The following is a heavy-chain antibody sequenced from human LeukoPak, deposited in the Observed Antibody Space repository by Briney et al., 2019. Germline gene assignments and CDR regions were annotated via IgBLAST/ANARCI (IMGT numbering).Heavy chain of an antibody. CDR1: GFTFSSYA. CDR3: AKLHDFWSGYNVLLVY. V-gene: IGHV3-30-3*02. D-gene: IGHD3-3*01. J-gene: IGHJ4*02. CDR2: ISYDGSNK. Sequence: GRSLRLSCAASGFTFSSYAMHWVRQAPGKGLEWVAVISYDGSNKYYADSVKGRFTISRDNSKNTLYLQMNSLRAEDTAVYYCAKLHDFWSGYNVLLVYWGQGTLVTVSS.